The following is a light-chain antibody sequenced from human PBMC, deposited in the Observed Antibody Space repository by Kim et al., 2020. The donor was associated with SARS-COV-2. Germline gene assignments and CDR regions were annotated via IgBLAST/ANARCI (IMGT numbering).Light chain of an antibody. J-gene: IGKJ5*01. CDR1: QDISTS. CDR2: DAS. V-gene: IGKV1-33*01. Sequence: VSLGDRVTITCQASQDISTSLNWYQHKPGKAPKVLISDASNLERGVPSRFSGGGSGTDFTFTISSLQPEDIATYYCQHYHNLPPTFGQGTRLEIK. CDR3: QHYHNLPPT.